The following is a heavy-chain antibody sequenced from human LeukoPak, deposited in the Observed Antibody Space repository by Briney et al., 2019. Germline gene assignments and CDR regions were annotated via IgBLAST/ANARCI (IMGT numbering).Heavy chain of an antibody. CDR3: AKDWYNYYYMDV. D-gene: IGHD1-14*01. Sequence: PGGSLRLSCAASGFTFSSYAMSWVRQAPGKGLEWVSTISGSGGSTYYADSVKGRFIISRDNSKNTLYLQMNSLRAEDTAVYYCAKDWYNYYYMDVWGKGTTVTVSS. CDR1: GFTFSSYA. CDR2: ISGSGGST. V-gene: IGHV3-23*01. J-gene: IGHJ6*03.